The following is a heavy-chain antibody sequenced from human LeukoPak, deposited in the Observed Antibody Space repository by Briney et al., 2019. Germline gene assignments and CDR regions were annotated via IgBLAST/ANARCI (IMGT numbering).Heavy chain of an antibody. Sequence: KAGGSLRLSCAASGFTFSSYGMHWVRQAPGKGLEWIGEINHSGSTNYNPSLKSRVTISVDTSKNQFSLKLSSVTAADTAVYYCARATFDSRGYYYEGEYWGQGTLVTVSS. CDR2: INHSGST. D-gene: IGHD3-22*01. CDR3: ARATFDSRGYYYEGEY. CDR1: GFTFSSYG. J-gene: IGHJ4*02. V-gene: IGHV4-34*01.